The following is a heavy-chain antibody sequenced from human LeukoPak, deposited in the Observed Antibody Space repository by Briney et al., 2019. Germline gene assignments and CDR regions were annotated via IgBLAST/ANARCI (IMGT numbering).Heavy chain of an antibody. CDR3: ARNPPDYGDYVDY. CDR2: INPSGGST. V-gene: IGHV1-46*01. D-gene: IGHD4-17*01. CDR1: GYTFTSYY. Sequence: ASVKVSFKASGYTFTSYYMHWVRQPPGQGLEWMGIINPSGGSTSYAQKFQGRVTMTRDTSTSTVYMELSSLRSEDTAVYYCARNPPDYGDYVDYWGQGTLVTVSS. J-gene: IGHJ4*02.